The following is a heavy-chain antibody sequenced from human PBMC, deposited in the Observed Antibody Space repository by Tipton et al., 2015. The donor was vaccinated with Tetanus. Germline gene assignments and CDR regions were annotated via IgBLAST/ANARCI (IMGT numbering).Heavy chain of an antibody. CDR1: GFTFDDYA. CDR3: AKDGEMDQMTYNWFDS. V-gene: IGHV3-9*01. CDR2: ITWTSGSI. D-gene: IGHD5-24*01. Sequence: SLRLPCAASGFTFDDYAMHWVRQAPGKGLEWVSGITWTSGSIRYADSVKGRFTISRDNAKNSLYLQMNSLRAEDTALYYCAKDGEMDQMTYNWFDSWGQGTLVTVSS. J-gene: IGHJ5*01.